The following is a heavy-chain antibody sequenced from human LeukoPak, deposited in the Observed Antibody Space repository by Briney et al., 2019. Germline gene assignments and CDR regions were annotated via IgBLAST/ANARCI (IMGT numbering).Heavy chain of an antibody. Sequence: SVKVSCKASGGSFSTYAISWVRQAPGQGLEWVGGIIPIFGTANYAQKFQGRVTITTDESTSTVYMELSSLRSEDTAVYYCARSGDFWSGGRSGYMDVWGKGTTVTVSS. CDR1: GGSFSTYA. CDR3: ARSGDFWSGGRSGYMDV. J-gene: IGHJ6*03. D-gene: IGHD3-3*01. V-gene: IGHV1-69*05. CDR2: IIPIFGTA.